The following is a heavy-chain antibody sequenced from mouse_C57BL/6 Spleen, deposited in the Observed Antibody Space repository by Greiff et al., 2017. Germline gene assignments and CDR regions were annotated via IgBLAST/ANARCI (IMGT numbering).Heavy chain of an antibody. V-gene: IGHV1-64*01. CDR1: GYTFTSYW. Sequence: QVQLQQPGAELVKPGASVKLSCKASGYTFTSYWMHWVKQRPGQGLEWIGMIHPNSGSTNYNEKFKSKATLTVDKSYSPAYMQLSSLTSEDSAVYYCARGGTGYAMDYWGQGTSVTVSS. CDR2: IHPNSGST. J-gene: IGHJ4*01. D-gene: IGHD3-3*01. CDR3: ARGGTGYAMDY.